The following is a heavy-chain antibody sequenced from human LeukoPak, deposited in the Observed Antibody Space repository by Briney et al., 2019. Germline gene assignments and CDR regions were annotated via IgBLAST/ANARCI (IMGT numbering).Heavy chain of an antibody. D-gene: IGHD1-7*01. CDR2: ISYDGSYK. J-gene: IGHJ3*02. Sequence: GGSLRLSCAASRFTFSTYGMHWVRQAPGKGLEWVAFISYDGSYKYYADSVKGRFTISRDNSKNTLYLQMNSLRAEDTAVYYCAKVSGHNWNYDRGAFDIWGQGTMVTVSS. CDR1: RFTFSTYG. V-gene: IGHV3-30*18. CDR3: AKVSGHNWNYDRGAFDI.